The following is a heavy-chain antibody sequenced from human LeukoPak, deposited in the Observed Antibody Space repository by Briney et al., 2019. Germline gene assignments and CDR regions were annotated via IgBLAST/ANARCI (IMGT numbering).Heavy chain of an antibody. V-gene: IGHV4-59*01. J-gene: IGHJ4*02. Sequence: PSETLSLTCTVSGGSINSYYGSWIRQPPGKGLEWIGYIYYTGSTDYNPSLKSRVTISVDTSKNQFSLKLSSVTAADTAVYYCARSGYSSSWYGYWGQGTLVTVSS. CDR3: ARSGYSSSWYGY. CDR2: IYYTGST. D-gene: IGHD6-13*01. CDR1: GGSINSYY.